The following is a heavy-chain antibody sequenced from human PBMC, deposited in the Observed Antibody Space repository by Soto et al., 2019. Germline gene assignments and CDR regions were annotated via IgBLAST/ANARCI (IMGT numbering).Heavy chain of an antibody. CDR3: ARQGNYGHFDY. Sequence: GASVKVSCKASGYTFTTYAIYWVRQAPGQRLEWMGWINADNGNTKYSQKFQGRVSFTRDTSASTAYVDLSSLRSEDTAVYYCARQGNYGHFDYWGQGTLVTVSS. D-gene: IGHD3-16*01. CDR1: GYTFTTYA. CDR2: INADNGNT. J-gene: IGHJ4*02. V-gene: IGHV1-3*01.